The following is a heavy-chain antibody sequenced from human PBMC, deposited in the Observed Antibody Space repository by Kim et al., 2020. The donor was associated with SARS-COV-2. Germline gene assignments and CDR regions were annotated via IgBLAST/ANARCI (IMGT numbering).Heavy chain of an antibody. D-gene: IGHD2-15*01. Sequence: SETLSLTCTVSGGSISSYYWSWIRQPPGKGLEWIGYMYYSGSTNYNPSLKSRVTISVDTSKNQFSLKLSSVTAADTAVYYCARSVVVAATYWYFDVWGRGTLVTVSS. CDR1: GGSISSYY. CDR3: ARSVVVAATYWYFDV. V-gene: IGHV4-59*01. J-gene: IGHJ2*01. CDR2: MYYSGST.